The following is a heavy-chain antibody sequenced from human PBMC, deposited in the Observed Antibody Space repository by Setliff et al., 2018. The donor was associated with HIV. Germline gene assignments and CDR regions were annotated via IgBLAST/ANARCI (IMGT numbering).Heavy chain of an antibody. V-gene: IGHV5-51*01. CDR1: GYSFSSYW. CDR2: IYPADSNT. CDR3: ARHLGVAGTSGGDY. J-gene: IGHJ4*02. Sequence: GESLKTSCKGSGYSFSSYWIGWVRQMPGKGLEWMGIIYPADSNTRYSPSFQAQVTISADKSIRTAYLQWSSLRASDTAMYYCARHLGVAGTSGGDYWGQGTLVTVSS. D-gene: IGHD6-19*01.